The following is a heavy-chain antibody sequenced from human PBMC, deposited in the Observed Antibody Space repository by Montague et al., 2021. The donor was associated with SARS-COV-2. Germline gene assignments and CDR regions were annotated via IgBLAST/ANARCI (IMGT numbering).Heavy chain of an antibody. V-gene: IGHV4-39*07. J-gene: IGHJ6*02. CDR3: ARVGRQQLVRLSGMDV. D-gene: IGHD6-13*01. CDR1: GGSISSSSYY. Sequence: ETLSLTCTVSGGSISSSSYYWGWIRQPPGKGLEWIGSIYYSGSTYYNPSLKSRVIISVDTSKNQFSLKLSSVTAADTAVYYCARVGRQQLVRLSGMDVWGQGTTVTISS. CDR2: IYYSGST.